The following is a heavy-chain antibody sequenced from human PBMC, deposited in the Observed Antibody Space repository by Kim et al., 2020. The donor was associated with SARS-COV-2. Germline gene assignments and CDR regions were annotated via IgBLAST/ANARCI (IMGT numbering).Heavy chain of an antibody. CDR3: ARGWNIGGYVAGY. V-gene: IGHV4-59*01. J-gene: IGHJ4*02. CDR2: VYYTGST. Sequence: SETLSLTCTISGGSISGYFWTWIRQPPGKGLEWIGSVYYTGSTYYNPSLKSRVTISVDTSKNQFSLKLTSVTAADTAMYYCARGWNIGGYVAGYWGQGTLVTVSS. D-gene: IGHD5-12*01. CDR1: GGSISGYF.